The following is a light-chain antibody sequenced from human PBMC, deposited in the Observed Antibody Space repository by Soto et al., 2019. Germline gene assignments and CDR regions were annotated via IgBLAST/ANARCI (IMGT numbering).Light chain of an antibody. CDR2: ENN. Sequence: QSVLTQPPSLSAAPGQKVTISCSGGSSNIGSNYVSWYQHLPETAPKLLIYENNKRPSGIPDRFSGSKSGTSATLGITGLQTGDEADYYCGTWDNSLSLWVFGGGTKVTVL. J-gene: IGLJ3*02. CDR1: SSNIGSNY. CDR3: GTWDNSLSLWV. V-gene: IGLV1-51*02.